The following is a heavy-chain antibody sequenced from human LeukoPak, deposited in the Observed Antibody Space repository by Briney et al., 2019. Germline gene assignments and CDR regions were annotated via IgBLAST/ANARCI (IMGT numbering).Heavy chain of an antibody. J-gene: IGHJ4*02. CDR1: GFTYSNYA. D-gene: IGHD3-16*02. CDR3: ARGVDVWGSYRQYHFDY. V-gene: IGHV3-23*01. Sequence: GGSLRLXCAASGFTYSNYAMGWVRRAPGKGLESVSTISSSGGSTYYADSVKGRFTISRDNSKNTLYLQMNGLRAEDTAVYYCARGVDVWGSYRQYHFDYWGQGTLVTVSS. CDR2: ISSSGGST.